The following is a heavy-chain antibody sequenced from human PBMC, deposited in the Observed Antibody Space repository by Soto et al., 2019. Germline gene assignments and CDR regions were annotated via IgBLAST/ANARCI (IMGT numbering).Heavy chain of an antibody. CDR2: VFPDGST. J-gene: IGHJ5*02. V-gene: IGHV4-4*02. CDR1: GVSVTAGNL. D-gene: IGHD3-10*01. Sequence: QVHLQESGPGLVKPWGTLSLTCAVSGVSVTAGNLWSWVRQSPGKGLEWIGEVFPDGSTNYNPSLKSRVTISLGKSQNHFSLILTSVTAADTALYYCARVLSGNKEWFDPWGQGTLVTVSS. CDR3: ARVLSGNKEWFDP.